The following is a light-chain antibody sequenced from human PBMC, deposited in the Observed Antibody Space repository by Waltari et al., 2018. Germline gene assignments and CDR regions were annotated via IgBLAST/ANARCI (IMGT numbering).Light chain of an antibody. V-gene: IGLV1-44*01. CDR2: GND. Sequence: QSVLTQPSSASGTPGQTVTISCSGSSSNVGNNKVNWYQQFPGTAPKVVLCGNDQRPSGVPDRFCGSRSCTSASLAISRREVEDEAVYYCASWDDSVNGVVFGGGTKLTV. CDR3: ASWDDSVNGVV. J-gene: IGLJ2*01. CDR1: SSNVGNNK.